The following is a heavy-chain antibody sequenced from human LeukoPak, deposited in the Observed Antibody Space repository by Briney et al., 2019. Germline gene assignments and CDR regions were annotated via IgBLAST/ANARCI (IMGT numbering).Heavy chain of an antibody. D-gene: IGHD3-10*01. Sequence: SETLSLTCAVSGGSISSSNWWSWVRQPPGKGLEWIGEIYHSGSTNYNPSLKSRVTISVDKSKNQFSLKLSSVTAADTAVYYCASLGWFGEDYYYGMDVWGQGTTVTVSS. CDR2: IYHSGST. J-gene: IGHJ6*02. CDR3: ASLGWFGEDYYYGMDV. V-gene: IGHV4-4*02. CDR1: GGSISSSNW.